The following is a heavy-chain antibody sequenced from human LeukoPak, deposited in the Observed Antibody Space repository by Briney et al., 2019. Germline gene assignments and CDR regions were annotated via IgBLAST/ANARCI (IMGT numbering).Heavy chain of an antibody. V-gene: IGHV3-74*01. CDR3: ARGGVRYFNAMDV. CDR1: GFTFSSYW. CDR2: INSDESST. J-gene: IGHJ6*04. D-gene: IGHD3-9*01. Sequence: KTGGSLRLSCAASGFTFSSYWIHWVRQAPGKGLVWVSRINSDESSTSYAAAVKGRFTISRDNAKNTLYLQMNSLSAEDTAVYYCARGGVRYFNAMDVWGKGTTVTVSS.